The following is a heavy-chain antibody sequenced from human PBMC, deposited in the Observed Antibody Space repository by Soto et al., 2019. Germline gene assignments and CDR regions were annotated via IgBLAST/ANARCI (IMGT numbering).Heavy chain of an antibody. CDR2: INSDGSST. V-gene: IGHV3-74*01. D-gene: IGHD2-15*01. CDR3: ARDRRYCSGGSCYSDGMDV. J-gene: IGHJ6*02. CDR1: GFTCSSYW. Sequence: PWWSLRLSCAASGFTCSSYWMHWVRQAPGKGLVWVSRINSDGSSTSYADSVKGRFTISRDNAKNTLYLQMNSLRAEDTAVYYCARDRRYCSGGSCYSDGMDVWGQGTTVIVSS.